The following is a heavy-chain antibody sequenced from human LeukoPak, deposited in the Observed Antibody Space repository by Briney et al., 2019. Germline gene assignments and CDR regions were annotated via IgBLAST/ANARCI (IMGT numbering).Heavy chain of an antibody. CDR3: ARGIAAATHYALDV. Sequence: GGSLRLSCAASGFTFSDYYMSWIRQAPGKGLEWVSYISSSGSTIYYADSVKGRFTISRDNAKNSLYLQMNSLRAEDTAVYYCARGIAAATHYALDVWGQGTTVTVSS. CDR1: GFTFSDYY. V-gene: IGHV3-11*01. CDR2: ISSSGSTI. D-gene: IGHD6-13*01. J-gene: IGHJ6*02.